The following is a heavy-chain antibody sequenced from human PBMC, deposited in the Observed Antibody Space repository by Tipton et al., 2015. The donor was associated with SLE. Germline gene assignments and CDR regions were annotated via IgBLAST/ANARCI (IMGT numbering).Heavy chain of an antibody. D-gene: IGHD6-13*01. CDR2: IYYSGST. Sequence: TLSLTCTVSGGSISSSRYYWGWIRQPPWKGVEWIGGIYYSGSTYYNPSLKSRVTISVDTSKNQFSLQLSSVTAAETAVYYCARTIVDPIAAAGPVAFDIWGQGTMVTVSS. V-gene: IGHV4-39*07. J-gene: IGHJ3*02. CDR3: ARTIVDPIAAAGPVAFDI. CDR1: GGSISSSRYY.